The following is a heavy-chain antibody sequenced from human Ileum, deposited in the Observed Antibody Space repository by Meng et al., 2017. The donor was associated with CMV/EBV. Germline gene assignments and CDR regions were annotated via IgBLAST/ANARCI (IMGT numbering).Heavy chain of an antibody. CDR2: VNPNSGGT. V-gene: IGHV1-2*02. CDR3: ARDKCGADCQLGLFDS. CDR1: GYTFTGYY. D-gene: IGHD2-21*01. Sequence: ASVKVSCKASGYTFTGYYIHWVRQAPGQGLEWLGWVNPNSGGTNYAQKFQGRVTMTRDTSISTAYMELNRLTSDDTAVYYCARDKCGADCQLGLFDSWGLGTLVTVSS. J-gene: IGHJ5*01.